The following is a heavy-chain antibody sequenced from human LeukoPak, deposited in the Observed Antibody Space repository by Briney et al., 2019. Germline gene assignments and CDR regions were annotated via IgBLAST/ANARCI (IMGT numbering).Heavy chain of an antibody. CDR2: INPNSGGT. CDR1: GYTFTGYY. D-gene: IGHD3-9*01. Sequence: ASVKVSCKASGYTFTGYYMHWVRQAPGQGLEWMGWINPNSGGTNYAQKFRGRVTMTRDTSISTAYMELSRLRSDDTAVYYCARAGHYDILTGYYRGAMDVWGQGTTVTVSS. CDR3: ARAGHYDILTGYYRGAMDV. J-gene: IGHJ6*02. V-gene: IGHV1-2*02.